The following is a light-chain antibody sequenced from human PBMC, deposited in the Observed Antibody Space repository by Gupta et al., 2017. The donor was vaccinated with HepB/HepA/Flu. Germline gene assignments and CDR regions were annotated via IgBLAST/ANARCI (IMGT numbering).Light chain of an antibody. CDR2: GAS. V-gene: IGKV3-15*01. Sequence: EVGTTELPATMSVSPGERATLSCWASQSVSSNLAWYQQKPGQAPRLLIYGASTRATGIPARFSGSGSGTEFTLTISSLQSEDFAVYYCQQYNNWPETFGQGTKVEIK. CDR1: QSVSSN. CDR3: QQYNNWPET. J-gene: IGKJ1*01.